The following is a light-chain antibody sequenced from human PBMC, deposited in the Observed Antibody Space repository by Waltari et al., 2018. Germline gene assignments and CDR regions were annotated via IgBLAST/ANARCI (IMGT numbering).Light chain of an antibody. Sequence: SYELTHPPSVSVSPGQTAIITCPGANLGDKNDCRYQQKPDQSPVLVIYQDSKRPSGIPERFSGSNSGNTATLTISGTQAMDEADYYCQAWDSSTAVVFGGGTKLTVL. V-gene: IGLV3-1*01. CDR2: QDS. J-gene: IGLJ2*01. CDR3: QAWDSSTAVV. CDR1: NLGDKN.